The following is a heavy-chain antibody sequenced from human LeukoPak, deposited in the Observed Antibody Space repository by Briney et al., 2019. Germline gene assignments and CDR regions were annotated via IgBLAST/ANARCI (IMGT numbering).Heavy chain of an antibody. Sequence: GGSLRLSCAASGFTFSNYWMNWVRQAPGKGLDWVANIKQDRSEKYYVDSVKGRFTISRDNGKNSLYLQMNSLRAEDTAVYYCARDSSMLRGPLVIYYFDFWGQGTLVTVSS. CDR1: GFTFSNYW. V-gene: IGHV3-7*01. CDR3: ARDSSMLRGPLVIYYFDF. D-gene: IGHD3-10*01. J-gene: IGHJ4*02. CDR2: IKQDRSEK.